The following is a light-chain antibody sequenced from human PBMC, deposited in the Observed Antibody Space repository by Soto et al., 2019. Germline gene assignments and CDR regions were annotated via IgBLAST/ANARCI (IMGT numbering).Light chain of an antibody. Sequence: DVVMTQSPLSLPVTLGQPASISCRSSQSLAYSDGNTYLNWFQQRPGQSPRRLIYKVSNRDSGVPDRFSVSGSDTDFALKISRVEAEDVGIYYCMQGTHWPPYTFGQGTKLEIK. CDR2: KVS. V-gene: IGKV2-30*01. CDR3: MQGTHWPPYT. J-gene: IGKJ2*01. CDR1: QSLAYSDGNTY.